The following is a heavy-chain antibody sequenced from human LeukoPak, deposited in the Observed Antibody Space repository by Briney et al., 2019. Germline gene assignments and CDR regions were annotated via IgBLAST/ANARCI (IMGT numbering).Heavy chain of an antibody. V-gene: IGHV1-69*13. D-gene: IGHD1-26*01. Sequence: ASVNVSCKASGGTFSSYAISWVRQAPGQGLEWMGGIIPIFGTANYAQKFQGRVTITADESTSTAYMELSSLRSEDTAVYYCARPVGATPEYYYYGMDVWGQGTTVTVSS. CDR2: IIPIFGTA. J-gene: IGHJ6*02. CDR1: GGTFSSYA. CDR3: ARPVGATPEYYYYGMDV.